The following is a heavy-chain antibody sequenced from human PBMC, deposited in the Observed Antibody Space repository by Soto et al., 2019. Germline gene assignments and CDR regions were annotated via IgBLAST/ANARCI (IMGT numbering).Heavy chain of an antibody. CDR1: GFTFSSYA. Sequence: GGSLRLSCAASGFTFSSYAMSWVRQAPGKGLEWVSAISGSGGSTYYADSVKGRFTISRDNSKNTLYLQMNSLRAEDTAVYYCAKGLKYYDTFGEGCFDYWGKGTLVTVAS. J-gene: IGHJ4*02. CDR2: ISGSGGST. V-gene: IGHV3-23*01. D-gene: IGHD3-22*01. CDR3: AKGLKYYDTFGEGCFDY.